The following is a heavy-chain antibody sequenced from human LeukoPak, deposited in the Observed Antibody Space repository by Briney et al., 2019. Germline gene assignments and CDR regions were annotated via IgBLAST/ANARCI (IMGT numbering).Heavy chain of an antibody. CDR3: ARDGDGYYGMDV. CDR2: IYSGGST. CDR1: GFTVSSNY. Sequence: GGSLRLSCAASGFTVSSNYMSWVREAPGKGLEGVSVIYSGGSTYYADSVKGRFTISRDNSKNTLYLQMNSLRAEDTAVYYCARDGDGYYGMDVWGQGTTVTVSS. V-gene: IGHV3-66*01. J-gene: IGHJ6*02.